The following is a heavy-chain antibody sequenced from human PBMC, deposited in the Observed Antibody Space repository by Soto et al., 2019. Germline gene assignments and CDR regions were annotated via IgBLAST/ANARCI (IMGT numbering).Heavy chain of an antibody. CDR3: ARDFGSSFYYFDY. V-gene: IGHV1-69*06. CDR1: GGTFSSYA. J-gene: IGHJ4*02. Sequence: SVKVSCKASGGTFSSYAISWVRQAPGQGLEWMGGIIPIFGTANYAQKFQGGVTITADKSTSTAYMELSSLRSEDTAVYYCARDFGSSFYYFDYWGQGTLVTVSS. CDR2: IIPIFGTA. D-gene: IGHD6-13*01.